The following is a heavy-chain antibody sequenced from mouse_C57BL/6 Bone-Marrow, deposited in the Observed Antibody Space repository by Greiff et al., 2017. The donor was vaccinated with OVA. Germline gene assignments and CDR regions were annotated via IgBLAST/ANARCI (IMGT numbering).Heavy chain of an antibody. V-gene: IGHV14-2*01. CDR3: AREVYYYGSSYVNWFAY. D-gene: IGHD1-1*01. Sequence: EVKLVESGAELVKPGASVKLSCTASGFNIKDYYMHWVKQRTEQGLEWIGRIDPEDGETKYAPKFQGKATITADTSSNTAYLQLSSLTSEDTAVYYCAREVYYYGSSYVNWFAYWGQGTLVTVSA. CDR2: IDPEDGET. J-gene: IGHJ3*01. CDR1: GFNIKDYY.